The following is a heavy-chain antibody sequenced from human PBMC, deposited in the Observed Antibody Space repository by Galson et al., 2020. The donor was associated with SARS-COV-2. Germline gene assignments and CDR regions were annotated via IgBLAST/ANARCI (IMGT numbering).Heavy chain of an antibody. V-gene: IGHV4-30-2*01. CDR3: ARTFTATDAFDI. D-gene: IGHD5-18*01. CDR2: IYHSGST. Sequence: PSETLSLTCAVSGGSISSGGYSWSWIRQPPGKGLEWIGYIYHSGSTYYNPSLKSRVTISVDRSKNQFSLKLSSVTAADTAVYYCARTFTATDAFDIWGQGTMVTVSS. J-gene: IGHJ3*02. CDR1: GGSISSGGYS.